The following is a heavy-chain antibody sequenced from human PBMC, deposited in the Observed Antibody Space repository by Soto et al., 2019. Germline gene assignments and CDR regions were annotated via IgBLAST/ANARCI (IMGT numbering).Heavy chain of an antibody. Sequence: GASMKVSCKASGYTFTSYDIYWVRQATGQGLEWMGWMNPNTGNSGYAQKFQGRVTVTSDTSINTVYMELSSLRSEDTAVYYCARRAETNGWNGFGADKYYFDFWGQGTLVTVSS. CDR3: ARRAETNGWNGFGADKYYFDF. V-gene: IGHV1-8*01. D-gene: IGHD1-1*01. CDR2: MNPNTGNS. CDR1: GYTFTSYD. J-gene: IGHJ4*02.